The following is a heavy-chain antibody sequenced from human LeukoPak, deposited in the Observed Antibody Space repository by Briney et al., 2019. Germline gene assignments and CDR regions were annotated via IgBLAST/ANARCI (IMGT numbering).Heavy chain of an antibody. Sequence: GASVKVSCKASGYTFANFDNIGISWVPQAPGKGLEWIRWIATKKGYTDYEQKLQGSVTMTADTSKRTAYLDLRSLISDDTAVYYCARWIRGTFWSFDNWGQGTTVTVSS. CDR3: ARWIRGTFWSFDN. D-gene: IGHD2-2*03. CDR1: GYTFANFDNIG. V-gene: IGHV1-18*01. CDR2: IATKKGYT. J-gene: IGHJ4*03.